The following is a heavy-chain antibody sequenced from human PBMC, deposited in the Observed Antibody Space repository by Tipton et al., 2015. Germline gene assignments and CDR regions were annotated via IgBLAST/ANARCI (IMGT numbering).Heavy chain of an antibody. J-gene: IGHJ3*01. CDR2: ISSGSGYI. V-gene: IGHV3-21*01. D-gene: IGHD6-13*01. CDR1: GFTFSTYS. Sequence: GSLRLSCAASGFTFSTYSMNWFRQAPGKGLEWVSSISSGSGYIYYADSVKGRFTVSRDNAQTSLYLQMNSLRAEDTAVYYCTRGGLKQQREDVFDVWGRGTRLTVSS. CDR3: TRGGLKQQREDVFDV.